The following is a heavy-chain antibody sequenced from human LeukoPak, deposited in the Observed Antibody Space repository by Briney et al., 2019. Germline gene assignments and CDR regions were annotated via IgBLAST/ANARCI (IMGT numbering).Heavy chain of an antibody. CDR2: ISWNSGSI. Sequence: GGSLRLSCAASGFAFDDYAMHWVRQAPGKGLEWVSGISWNSGSIGYADSVKGRFTISRDNAKNSLYLQMNSLRAEDTAVYYCAKVGSYDFWSGYPQSYMDVWGKGTTVTVSS. CDR3: AKVGSYDFWSGYPQSYMDV. V-gene: IGHV3-9*01. J-gene: IGHJ6*03. CDR1: GFAFDDYA. D-gene: IGHD3-3*01.